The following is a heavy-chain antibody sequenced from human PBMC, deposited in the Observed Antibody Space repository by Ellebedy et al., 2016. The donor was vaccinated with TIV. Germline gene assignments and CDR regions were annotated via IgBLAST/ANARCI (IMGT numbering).Heavy chain of an antibody. V-gene: IGHV3-30*15. CDR2: ISYDGTNK. Sequence: GESLKISCAGSGFTFNKYTFHWVRQAPGKGLEWVAVISYDGTNKYFADSVKGRFTISRDNSKDTLYLQLGSLRDEDTALYYCARADYYGSGTLGFYQGMDVWGQGTTVTVSS. CDR3: ARADYYGSGTLGFYQGMDV. CDR1: GFTFNKYT. J-gene: IGHJ6*02. D-gene: IGHD3-10*01.